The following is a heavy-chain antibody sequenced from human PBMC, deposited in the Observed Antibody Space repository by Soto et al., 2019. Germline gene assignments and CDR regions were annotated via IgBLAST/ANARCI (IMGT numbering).Heavy chain of an antibody. D-gene: IGHD6-19*01. CDR2: ISYDGSNK. CDR3: AKDSYSRGWTPVQSYYYYHGMDV. Sequence: GGSLRLSCAASGFTFRRYGMHWVRQAPGKGLEWVAVISYDGSNKYYADSVKGRFTISRDNSKNTLDLQMNSLRAEDTAVYYCAKDSYSRGWTPVQSYYYYHGMDVWGQGTTVTVSS. J-gene: IGHJ6*02. V-gene: IGHV3-30*18. CDR1: GFTFRRYG.